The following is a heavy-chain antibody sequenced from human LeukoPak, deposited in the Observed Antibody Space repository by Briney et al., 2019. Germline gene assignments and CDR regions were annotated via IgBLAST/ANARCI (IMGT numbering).Heavy chain of an antibody. CDR3: ARDRYYYDSSSYFSAFDT. D-gene: IGHD3-22*01. CDR1: GFTFSSYE. J-gene: IGHJ3*02. V-gene: IGHV4-4*07. CDR2: VFTSAIISGNT. Sequence: LRLSCAASGFTFSSYEMNWVRQAPGKGLEWIGRVFTSAIISGNTNYNPSLKSRVTMSVDSSKNQFSLKLRSVTAADTAVYYCARDRYYYDSSSYFSAFDTWGQGTMVTVSS.